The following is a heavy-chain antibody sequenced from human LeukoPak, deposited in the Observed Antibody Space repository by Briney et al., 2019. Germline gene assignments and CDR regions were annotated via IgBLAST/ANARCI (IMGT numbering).Heavy chain of an antibody. Sequence: SFKVXGYTLTQXXXXXVRXAPGXGREXXGGFDPEDGETIYARWFQGRVTMTEDTSTDTAFMELSSLGSEDSAVYYCATDTSDXXYXFDILGQGTIVTVSS. V-gene: IGHV1-24*01. CDR1: GYTLTQXX. CDR3: ATDTSDXXYXFDI. J-gene: IGHJ3*02. CDR2: FDPEDGET.